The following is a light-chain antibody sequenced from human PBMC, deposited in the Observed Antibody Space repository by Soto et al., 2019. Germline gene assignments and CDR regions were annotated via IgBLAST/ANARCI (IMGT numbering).Light chain of an antibody. CDR2: DVS. J-gene: IGLJ2*01. CDR3: SSYAGSYTCV. Sequence: QSALTQPRSMSGSPAQSVTISCTGTSSDVGGYNYVSWYQQHPGKAPKLMIYDVSQRPSGVPDRVSGSKSGNTASLTISGLQAEDEADYYCSSYAGSYTCVFGGGTKVTVL. CDR1: SSDVGGYNY. V-gene: IGLV2-11*01.